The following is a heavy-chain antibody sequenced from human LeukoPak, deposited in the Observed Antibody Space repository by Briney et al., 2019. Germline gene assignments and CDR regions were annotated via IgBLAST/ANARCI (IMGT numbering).Heavy chain of an antibody. CDR1: GFTFSSYW. Sequence: PGGSRRLSCAASGFTFSSYWMSWVRQAPGKGLEWVANIKQDGSEKYYVDSVKGRFTISRDNAKNSLYLQMNSLRAEDTAVYYCAREGSVVVPAAISYWGQGTLVTVSS. D-gene: IGHD2-2*01. V-gene: IGHV3-7*01. CDR3: AREGSVVVPAAISY. J-gene: IGHJ4*02. CDR2: IKQDGSEK.